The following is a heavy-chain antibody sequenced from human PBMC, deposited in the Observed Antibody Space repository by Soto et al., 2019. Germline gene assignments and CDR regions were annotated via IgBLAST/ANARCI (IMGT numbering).Heavy chain of an antibody. V-gene: IGHV4-4*02. CDR2: IYHSGST. CDR1: GGSISSSNW. Sequence: SETLSLTCAVSGGSISSSNWWSWVRQPPGKGLEWIGEIYHSGSTNYNPSLKSRVTISVDKSKNQFSLKLSSVTAADTAVYYCARDSGYSYGFLYVWGQGTPVTVSS. D-gene: IGHD5-18*01. CDR3: ARDSGYSYGFLYV. J-gene: IGHJ6*02.